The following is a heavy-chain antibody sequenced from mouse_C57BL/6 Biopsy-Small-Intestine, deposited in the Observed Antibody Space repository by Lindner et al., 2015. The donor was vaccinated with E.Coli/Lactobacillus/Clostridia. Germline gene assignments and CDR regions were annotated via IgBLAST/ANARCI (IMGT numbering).Heavy chain of an antibody. Sequence: SVKVSCKTSGGTSSSNAVSWVRQAPGQGLEWMGRIIPFVGRPDYSQKFKGRVTISADRSTSTAYMELSSLRSEDTAVYYCATDGGGWGARPVYWGQGTLVTVSS. J-gene: IGHJ4*01. CDR3: ATDGGGWGARPVY. CDR2: IIPFVGRP. CDR1: GGTSSSNA. V-gene: IGHV1-53*01. D-gene: IGHD1-2*01.